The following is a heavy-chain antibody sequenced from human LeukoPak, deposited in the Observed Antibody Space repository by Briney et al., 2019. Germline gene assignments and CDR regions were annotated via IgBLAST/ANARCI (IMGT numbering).Heavy chain of an antibody. CDR2: ISYDGSNK. D-gene: IGHD1-1*01. J-gene: IGHJ6*02. CDR1: GFTFSSCG. CDR3: AKDTLASYGMDV. Sequence: SGGSLRLSCAASGFTFSSCGMHWVRQAPGKGLEWVAVISYDGSNKYYADSVKGRFTISRDNSKNTLYLQMNSLRAEDTAVYYCAKDTLASYGMDVWGQGTTVTVSS. V-gene: IGHV3-30*18.